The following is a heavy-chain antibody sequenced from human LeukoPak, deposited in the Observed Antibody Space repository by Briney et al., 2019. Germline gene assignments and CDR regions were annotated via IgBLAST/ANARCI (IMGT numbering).Heavy chain of an antibody. V-gene: IGHV4-59*01. Sequence: SETLSLTCTVSGGSISSYYWSWLRQPPGKGLEGIGYIYYSGSTNYNPSLNSRVTISVDTSKNHSSLKLSSLTAAHTAVYYCARVVTVTTITKPQFLCFDPWGQGTLVTVSS. J-gene: IGHJ5*02. CDR2: IYYSGST. CDR1: GGSISSYY. CDR3: ARVVTVTTITKPQFLCFDP. D-gene: IGHD4-17*01.